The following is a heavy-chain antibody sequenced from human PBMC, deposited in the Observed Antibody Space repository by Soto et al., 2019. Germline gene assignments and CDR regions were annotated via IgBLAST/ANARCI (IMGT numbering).Heavy chain of an antibody. V-gene: IGHV3-74*02. CDR3: ARGDWVGGTCYSLAGSFYYYMDV. CDR2: INSDGSVS. CDR1: GFTFSNYW. Sequence: EVQLVESGGGLVQPGGSLRLSCAASGFTFSNYWMYWVRQAPGKGLEWVSRINSDGSVSSHADSVRGRLTISRDNVKNTLYLHMGSLRAEDTAVYFCARGDWVGGTCYSLAGSFYYYMDVWGKGTTVTVFS. D-gene: IGHD2-15*01. J-gene: IGHJ6*03.